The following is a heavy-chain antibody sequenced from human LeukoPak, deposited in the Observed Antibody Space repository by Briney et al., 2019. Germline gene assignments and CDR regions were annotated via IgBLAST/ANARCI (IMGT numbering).Heavy chain of an antibody. Sequence: PSGTLSLTCTVSGGSISSYYWTWIRQPPGKGLEWIGYIYYSGSTHYNPSLRSRVTISVDTSKNQFSLKLNSVTAADTAAYFCARVGSTPDYYASGSYYKGYYYYMDVWGKGATVTVSS. CDR2: IYYSGST. CDR3: ARVGSTPDYYASGSYYKGYYYYMDV. V-gene: IGHV4-59*12. CDR1: GGSISSYY. J-gene: IGHJ6*03. D-gene: IGHD3-10*01.